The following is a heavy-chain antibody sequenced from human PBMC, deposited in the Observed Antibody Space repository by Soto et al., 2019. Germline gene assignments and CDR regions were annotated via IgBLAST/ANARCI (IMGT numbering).Heavy chain of an antibody. V-gene: IGHV3-30-3*01. Sequence: GGSLRLSCAASGFTFSSYAMHWVRQAPGKGLEWVAVISYDGSNKYYADSVKGRFTISRDNSKNTLYLQMNSLRAEDTAVYYCARDLYDSSGYYYSPLPLESGYFDYWGQGTLVTVSS. J-gene: IGHJ4*02. CDR3: ARDLYDSSGYYYSPLPLESGYFDY. D-gene: IGHD3-22*01. CDR2: ISYDGSNK. CDR1: GFTFSSYA.